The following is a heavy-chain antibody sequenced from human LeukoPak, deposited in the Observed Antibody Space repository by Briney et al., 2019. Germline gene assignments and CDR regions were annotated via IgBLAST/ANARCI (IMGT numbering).Heavy chain of an antibody. J-gene: IGHJ6*02. CDR1: GYTFTSYG. D-gene: IGHD6-13*01. Sequence: ASVKVSCKASGYTFTSYGISWVRQAPGQGLEWMGWISAYNGNTNYAQKLQARVTMTTDTSTRTDYKELRSLRADDTAVYYCGRDRSADSSSWSYYYYGMDVWGQGTTVTVSS. CDR2: ISAYNGNT. CDR3: GRDRSADSSSWSYYYYGMDV. V-gene: IGHV1-18*01.